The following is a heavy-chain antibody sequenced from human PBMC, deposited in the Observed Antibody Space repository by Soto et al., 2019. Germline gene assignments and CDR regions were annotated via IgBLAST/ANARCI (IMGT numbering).Heavy chain of an antibody. CDR3: AHIVVAGLGYDFDY. CDR1: GFSLSSTRMA. J-gene: IGHJ4*02. D-gene: IGHD6-19*01. Sequence: QITLKESGPTLVKPTQTLTLPCTFSGFSLSSTRMAVGWIRQPPGKALEWLALIYWDDDKRYSPFLKSRLTTTNDTSKHKVVLTVSNMDPEDTARYYCAHIVVAGLGYDFDYWGQGTLVTVSS. CDR2: IYWDDDK. V-gene: IGHV2-5*02.